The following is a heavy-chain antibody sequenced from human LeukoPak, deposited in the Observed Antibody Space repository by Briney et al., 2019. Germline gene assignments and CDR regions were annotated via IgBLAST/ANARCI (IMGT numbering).Heavy chain of an antibody. V-gene: IGHV4-39*07. Sequence: PSETLSLTCTVSGGSISSSSSYWAWIRQPPGTGLEWIGNIYYSGSTYYNPSLKSRVTISVDTSKNQFSLKLSSVTAADTAVYYCVRLERSGWSWRYFDYWGQGTLVTVSS. CDR2: IYYSGST. CDR1: GGSISSSSSY. CDR3: VRLERSGWSWRYFDY. D-gene: IGHD6-19*01. J-gene: IGHJ4*02.